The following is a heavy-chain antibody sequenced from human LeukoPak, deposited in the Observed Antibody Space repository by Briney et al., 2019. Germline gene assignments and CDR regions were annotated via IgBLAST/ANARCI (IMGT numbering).Heavy chain of an antibody. CDR1: GFTFSSYA. CDR2: ISGSGGST. Sequence: PGGSLRLSCTASGFTFSSYAMSWVRQAPGKGLEWVSAISGSGGSTYYADSVKGRFTISRDNSKHTLYLQMNSLRAEDTAVYYCAKTLTTVVTPYFFDYWGQGTLVTVSS. V-gene: IGHV3-23*01. D-gene: IGHD4-23*01. J-gene: IGHJ4*02. CDR3: AKTLTTVVTPYFFDY.